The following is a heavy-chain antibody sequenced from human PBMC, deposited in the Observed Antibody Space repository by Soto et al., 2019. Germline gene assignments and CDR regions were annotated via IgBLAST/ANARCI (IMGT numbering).Heavy chain of an antibody. J-gene: IGHJ5*02. CDR1: GFTFSSYS. CDR3: AREALRYFDWESRFDP. V-gene: IGHV3-21*01. CDR2: ISSSSSYI. D-gene: IGHD3-9*01. Sequence: EVQLVESGGGLVKPGGSLRLSCAASGFTFSSYSMNWVRQAPGKGLEWVSSISSSSSYIYYADSVKGRFTISRDNAKNSLYLQMNSLRAEDTAVYYCAREALRYFDWESRFDPWGQGTLVTVSS.